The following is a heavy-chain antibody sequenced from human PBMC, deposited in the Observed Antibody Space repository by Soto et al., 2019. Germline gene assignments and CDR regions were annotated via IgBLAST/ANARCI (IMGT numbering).Heavy chain of an antibody. D-gene: IGHD3-9*01. CDR1: GGTFSSYA. J-gene: IGHJ4*02. CDR2: IIPIFGTA. V-gene: IGHV1-69*13. CDR3: ARGMGKDDILTGAFDY. Sequence: SVKVSCKASGGTFSSYAISWVRQAPGQGLEWMGGIIPIFGTANYAQKFQGRVTITADESTSTAYMELSSLRSEDTAVYYCARGMGKDDILTGAFDYWGQGTLVTVSS.